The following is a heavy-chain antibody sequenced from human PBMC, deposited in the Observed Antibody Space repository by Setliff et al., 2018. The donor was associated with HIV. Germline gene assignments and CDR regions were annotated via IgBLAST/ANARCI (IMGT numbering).Heavy chain of an antibody. CDR2: INPTGGST. CDR1: GYSFTNHY. Sequence: ASVKVSCKPSGYSFTNHYMQWVRQAPGQGLEWMGVINPTGGSTRNTQKFQGRVAMTRDTSTSTVYMELSSLRSEDTAVYYCASAGAWQRNALDIWGQGTVVTVSS. CDR3: ASAGAWQRNALDI. D-gene: IGHD5-12*01. J-gene: IGHJ3*02. V-gene: IGHV1-46*01.